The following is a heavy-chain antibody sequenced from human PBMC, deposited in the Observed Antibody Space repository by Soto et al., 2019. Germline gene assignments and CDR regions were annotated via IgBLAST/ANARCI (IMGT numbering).Heavy chain of an antibody. CDR2: ISSSSSYI. CDR1: GFTFSSYS. J-gene: IGHJ3*02. CDR3: ARDSEVYSSSSPRELAFDI. Sequence: GGSLRLSCAASGFTFSSYSMNWVRQAPGKGLEWVSSISSSSSYIYYADSVKGRFTISRDNAKNSLYLQMNSLRAEDTAVYYCARDSEVYSSSSPRELAFDIWGQGTMVTVSS. D-gene: IGHD6-6*01. V-gene: IGHV3-21*01.